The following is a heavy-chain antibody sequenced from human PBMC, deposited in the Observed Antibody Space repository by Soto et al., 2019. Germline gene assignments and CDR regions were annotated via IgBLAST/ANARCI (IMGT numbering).Heavy chain of an antibody. CDR3: AKDISSYYYGSGSYRDY. D-gene: IGHD3-10*01. V-gene: IGHV3-9*01. J-gene: IGHJ4*02. CDR2: ISWNSGSI. CDR1: GFTFDDYA. Sequence: EVQLVESGGGLVQPGRSLRLSCAASGFTFDDYAMHWVRQAPGKGLEWVSGISWNSGSIGYADSVKGRFTIPRDNAKNSLYLQMNRLRAEDTALYYCAKDISSYYYGSGSYRDYWGQGTLVTVSS.